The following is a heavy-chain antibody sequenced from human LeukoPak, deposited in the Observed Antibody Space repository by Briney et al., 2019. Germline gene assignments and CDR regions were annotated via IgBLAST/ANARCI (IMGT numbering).Heavy chain of an antibody. D-gene: IGHD4-17*01. V-gene: IGHV3-23*01. CDR1: GFTFSSYG. CDR2: ISGSGGST. Sequence: GGSLRLSCEVSGFTFSSYGMNWVRQGPRKGLEWVSAISGSGGSTYYADSVKGRFTISRDNSKNTLYLQMNSLRAEDTAVYYCAREDNYGDNTVDYWGQGTLVTVSS. CDR3: AREDNYGDNTVDY. J-gene: IGHJ4*02.